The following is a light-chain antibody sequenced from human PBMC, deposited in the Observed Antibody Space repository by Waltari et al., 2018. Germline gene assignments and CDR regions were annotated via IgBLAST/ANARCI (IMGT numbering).Light chain of an antibody. Sequence: DIQMTQSPSSLSAAVGDRVTITCQATQDITTSLSWFQQKPGDPPQLLISDASTLQPGVPSRFTGTGSGTAFSFTITGLQPEDSATYYCQLYHILPYTFGRGTKLQIK. V-gene: IGKV1-33*01. J-gene: IGKJ2*01. CDR1: QDITTS. CDR2: DAS. CDR3: QLYHILPYT.